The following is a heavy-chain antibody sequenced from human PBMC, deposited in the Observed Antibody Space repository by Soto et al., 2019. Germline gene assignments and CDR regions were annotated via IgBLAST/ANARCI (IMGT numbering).Heavy chain of an antibody. CDR2: ISYDGSNK. V-gene: IGHV3-30-3*01. CDR1: GFTFSSYA. CDR3: ARSHSSGYYADAFDI. J-gene: IGHJ3*02. D-gene: IGHD3-22*01. Sequence: QVQLVESGGGVVQPGRSLRLSCAASGFTFSSYAMHWVRQAPGKGLEWVAVISYDGSNKYYADSVKGRFTISRDNSKNPVYLQMNSLRAEDTALYYCARSHSSGYYADAFDIWGQGTMVTVSS.